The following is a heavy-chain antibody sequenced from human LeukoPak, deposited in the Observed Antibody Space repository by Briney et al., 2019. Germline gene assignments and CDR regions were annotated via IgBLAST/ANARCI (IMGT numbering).Heavy chain of an antibody. CDR1: GFTFSNYW. D-gene: IGHD4-17*01. Sequence: GGSLRLSCVASGFTFSNYWMSWVRQAPGKGLEWVANINQDGSERYYVDSVKGRFTISRDNAKNSLYLQMNSLRAEDTAVYYCARDKSYGDSEDYWGQGTLVTVSS. CDR3: ARDKSYGDSEDY. J-gene: IGHJ4*02. V-gene: IGHV3-7*05. CDR2: INQDGSER.